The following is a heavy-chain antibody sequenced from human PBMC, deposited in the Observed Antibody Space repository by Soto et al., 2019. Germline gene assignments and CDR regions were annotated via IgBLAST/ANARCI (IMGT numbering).Heavy chain of an antibody. J-gene: IGHJ4*02. CDR1: GYSFTSYY. CDR2: INPSSST. D-gene: IGHD2-15*01. Sequence: QVQLVQSGAEVKKPGASVKVSCKASGYSFTSYYIHWVRQAPGQGLEWMGIINPSSSTTYAQKFQGRVTMTRETSTSTVYMELSSLGSEDTAVYYCARVGCSGGSCYAVDYWGQGTLVTVSS. CDR3: ARVGCSGGSCYAVDY. V-gene: IGHV1-46*01.